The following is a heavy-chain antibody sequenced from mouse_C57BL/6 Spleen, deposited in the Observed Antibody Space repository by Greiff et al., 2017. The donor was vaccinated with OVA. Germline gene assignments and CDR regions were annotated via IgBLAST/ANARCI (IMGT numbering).Heavy chain of an antibody. Sequence: EVKLQESGPGLVQPSQSLSLTCSVTGYSITCGYFWNWIRHFPGNKLEWLGYISYDGSNYYNPSLKNRISITRDTSKNQFCLKLNSVTTEDTATYYCASGQDYYGSPYYFDYWGQGTTLTVSS. J-gene: IGHJ2*01. D-gene: IGHD1-1*01. CDR3: ASGQDYYGSPYYFDY. CDR2: ISYDGSN. V-gene: IGHV3-6*01. CDR1: GYSITCGYF.